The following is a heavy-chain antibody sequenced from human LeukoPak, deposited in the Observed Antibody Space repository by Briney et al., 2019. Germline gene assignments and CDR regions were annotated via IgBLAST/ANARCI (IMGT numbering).Heavy chain of an antibody. CDR1: GFTFSSYS. V-gene: IGHV3-21*01. CDR3: ARGEPYYYDSSGYDFDY. CDR2: ISSSSSYI. D-gene: IGHD3-22*01. J-gene: IGHJ4*02. Sequence: GGSLRLSCAASGFTFSSYSMNWVRQAPGKGLEWGSSISSSSSYIYYADSVKGRFTISRDNAKNSLYLQMNSLRAEDTAVYYCARGEPYYYDSSGYDFDYWGQGTLVTVSS.